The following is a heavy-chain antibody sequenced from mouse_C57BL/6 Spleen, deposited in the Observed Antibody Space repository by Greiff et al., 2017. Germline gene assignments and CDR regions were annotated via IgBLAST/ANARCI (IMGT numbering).Heavy chain of an antibody. CDR3: ARLGREGYFDY. V-gene: IGHV1-26*01. D-gene: IGHD4-1*01. Sequence: EVQLQQSGPELVKPGASVKISCKASGYTFTDYYMNWVKQSHGKSLEWIGDINPNNGGTSYNQKFKGKATLTGDKSSSTAYMELRSLTSEDSAVYYCARLGREGYFDYWGQGTTLTVSS. CDR2: INPNNGGT. CDR1: GYTFTDYY. J-gene: IGHJ2*01.